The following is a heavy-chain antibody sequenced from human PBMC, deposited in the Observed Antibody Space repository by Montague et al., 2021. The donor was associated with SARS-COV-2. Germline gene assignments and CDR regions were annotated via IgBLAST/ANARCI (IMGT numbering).Heavy chain of an antibody. J-gene: IGHJ5*02. V-gene: IGHV4-34*01. Sequence: SETLSLTCAVYGGSFSGYYWSWIRQPPEKGLEWIGEINQSGRTNNNPSLKSRVIISVDTSKNQFSLKLSSVTAADTAVYYCARQGPMVRGVIKPSGWFDPWGQGTLVTVSS. D-gene: IGHD3-10*01. CDR2: INQSGRT. CDR1: GGSFSGYY. CDR3: ARQGPMVRGVIKPSGWFDP.